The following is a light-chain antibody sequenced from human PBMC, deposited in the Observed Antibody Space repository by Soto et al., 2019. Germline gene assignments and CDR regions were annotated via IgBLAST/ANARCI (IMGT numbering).Light chain of an antibody. V-gene: IGKV3-15*01. J-gene: IGKJ1*01. CDR1: QSVSSN. CDR3: QQYNNWPPTWT. CDR2: GAS. Sequence: DIVMTQSPATLSVSPGERATLSCRASQSVSSNLAWYQQKPGQAPRLLIYGASARATGLPARFSGSGSGTEFTLTISSLQSEDFAVYYCQQYNNWPPTWTFGQGTK.